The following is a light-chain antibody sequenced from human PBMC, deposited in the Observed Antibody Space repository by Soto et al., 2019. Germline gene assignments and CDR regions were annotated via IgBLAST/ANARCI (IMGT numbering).Light chain of an antibody. CDR2: DVS. CDR1: SSDVGASNH. Sequence: QSALTQPASVSGSPGQSITISCTGTSSDVGASNHVSWYHQLPGKAPKLMIHDVSDRPSGVSNRFSGSKSGNTAYLTISGLQAEDEADYYCCSSTTSATYVFGTGNKVTVL. V-gene: IGLV2-14*03. J-gene: IGLJ1*01. CDR3: CSSTTSATYV.